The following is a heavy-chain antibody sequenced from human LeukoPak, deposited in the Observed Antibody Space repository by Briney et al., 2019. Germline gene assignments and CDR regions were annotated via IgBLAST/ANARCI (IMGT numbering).Heavy chain of an antibody. CDR3: AKNYAPKFDY. CDR1: GFTYSSYA. CDR2: ISGGGGRT. V-gene: IGHV3-23*01. Sequence: PGGSLRLSCAVSGFTYSSYAMSWVRQAPGKGLEWVSAISGGGGRTYYADSVKGRFTISRDNSKNTLFLQMNSLRAEDTALYYCAKNYAPKFDYWGQGTLATVSS. J-gene: IGHJ4*02. D-gene: IGHD2-2*01.